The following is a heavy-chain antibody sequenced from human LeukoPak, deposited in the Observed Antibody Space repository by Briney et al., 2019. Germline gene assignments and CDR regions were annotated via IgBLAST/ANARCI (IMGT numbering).Heavy chain of an antibody. D-gene: IGHD4-17*01. Sequence: GGSLRLSCAASGFTVSSNYMSWVRQAPGKGLEWVSVIYSGGSTYYADSVKGRFTISRDNSKNTLYLQMNSLRAEDTAVYYCARDQTTVTTLAYYMDVWGKGTTVTVSS. V-gene: IGHV3-66*01. CDR2: IYSGGST. CDR1: GFTVSSNY. J-gene: IGHJ6*03. CDR3: ARDQTTVTTLAYYMDV.